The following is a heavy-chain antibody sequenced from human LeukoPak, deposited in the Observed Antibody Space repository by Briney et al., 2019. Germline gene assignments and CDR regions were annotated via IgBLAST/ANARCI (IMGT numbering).Heavy chain of an antibody. Sequence: GGSLRLSCAASGFTFSTYSMNWVRQAPGKGLEWVSSISGSSSLIYYADSVKGRFTISRDNAKNSLYLQMNSLRAEDTAVYYCARGGSTSSSSHFHHWGQGTLVTVSS. CDR1: GFTFSTYS. CDR2: ISGSSSLI. V-gene: IGHV3-21*01. J-gene: IGHJ1*01. D-gene: IGHD6-6*01. CDR3: ARGGSTSSSSHFHH.